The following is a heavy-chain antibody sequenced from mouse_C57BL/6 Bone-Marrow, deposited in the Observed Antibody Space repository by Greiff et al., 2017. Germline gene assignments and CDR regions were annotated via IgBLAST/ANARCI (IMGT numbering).Heavy chain of an antibody. CDR1: GYSITSYY. CDR3: AREGY. CDR2: IYPGSGNT. V-gene: IGHV1-66*01. J-gene: IGHJ2*01. Sequence: VKVVESGPELVKPGASVKISCKASGYSITSYYIHWVKQRPGQGLEWIGWIYPGSGNTKYNEKFKGKATLTADTSSSTAYMQLSSLTSEDAAFYYCAREGYWGQGTTRTVSS.